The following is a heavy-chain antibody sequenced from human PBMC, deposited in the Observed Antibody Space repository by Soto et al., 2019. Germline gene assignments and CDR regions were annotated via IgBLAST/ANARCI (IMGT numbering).Heavy chain of an antibody. CDR2: ISGSGGST. J-gene: IGHJ6*03. CDR3: AGNGGGGPYYYYYMDV. CDR1: GFTFSSYA. V-gene: IGHV3-23*01. D-gene: IGHD2-15*01. Sequence: GGSLRLSCAASGFTFSSYAMSWVRQAPGKGLEWVSAISGSGGSTYYADSVKGRFTISRANSKNTLYLQMNSRRAEDTAVYYCAGNGGGGPYYYYYMDVWGKGTTVTVSS.